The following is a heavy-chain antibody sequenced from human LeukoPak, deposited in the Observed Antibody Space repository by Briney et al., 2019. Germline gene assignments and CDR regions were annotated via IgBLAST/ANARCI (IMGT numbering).Heavy chain of an antibody. CDR1: GGSLSSGTYY. CDR3: ARGVGAQLDY. J-gene: IGHJ4*02. Sequence: SETLSLTCTVPGGSLSSGTYYWGWIRQPPGKGLEWIGSIYHSGSTYYNPSLKSRVTMSVDTSKNQFALKLSSVTAADTAVYYCARGVGAQLDYWGQGTVVTVSS. V-gene: IGHV4-39*06. D-gene: IGHD1-26*01. CDR2: IYHSGST.